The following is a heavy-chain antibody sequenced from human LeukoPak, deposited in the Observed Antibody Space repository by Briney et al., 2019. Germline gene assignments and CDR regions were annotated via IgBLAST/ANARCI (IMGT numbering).Heavy chain of an antibody. J-gene: IGHJ4*02. D-gene: IGHD1-26*01. Sequence: ASVKVSCKVSGFTFSSYGISWVRQAPGQGLEWMGWISAYNGKTIYAQKFQGRVTMTTDTSTSTAYMDLRSLRSDDTAVYYCARGGALTSFDSWGQGTLITVSS. CDR3: ARGGALTSFDS. CDR2: ISAYNGKT. V-gene: IGHV1-18*01. CDR1: GFTFSSYG.